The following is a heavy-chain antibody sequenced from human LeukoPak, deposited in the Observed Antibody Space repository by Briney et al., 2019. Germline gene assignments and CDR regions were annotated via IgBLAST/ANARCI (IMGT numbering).Heavy chain of an antibody. D-gene: IGHD3-22*01. J-gene: IGHJ4*02. CDR3: AKDNYYDSSGKLDY. CDR1: GFTFSSYG. Sequence: GGSLRLSCAASGFTFSSYGMHWVRQAPGKGLKWVAFIRYDGSNKYYADSVKGRFTISRDSSKNTLYLQMNSLRAEDTAVYYCAKDNYYDSSGKLDYWGQGTLVTVSS. V-gene: IGHV3-30*02. CDR2: IRYDGSNK.